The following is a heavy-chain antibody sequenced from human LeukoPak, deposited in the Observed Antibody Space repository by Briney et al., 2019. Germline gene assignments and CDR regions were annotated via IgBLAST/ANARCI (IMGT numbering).Heavy chain of an antibody. D-gene: IGHD3-16*02. Sequence: PSETLSLTCTVSGGSISSGGYYWSWIRQHPGKGLEWIGYIYYSGSTYYNPSLKSRVTISVDTSKNQFSLKLSSVTAADTAMYYCARCGDYVWGTYRYNFDYWGQGTLVTVSS. V-gene: IGHV4-31*03. CDR2: IYYSGST. CDR1: GGSISSGGYY. CDR3: ARCGDYVWGTYRYNFDY. J-gene: IGHJ4*02.